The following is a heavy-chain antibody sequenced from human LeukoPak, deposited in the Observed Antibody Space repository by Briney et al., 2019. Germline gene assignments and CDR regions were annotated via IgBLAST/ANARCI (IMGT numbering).Heavy chain of an antibody. D-gene: IGHD2-15*01. V-gene: IGHV1-46*01. CDR3: AKDRRLAFDY. CDR1: GYTFTSYY. Sequence: ASVKVSCKASGYTFTSYYMHWVRQAPGQGLEWMGIINPSGGSTTYAQKFQGRVTMTRNMSTSTVYMELSSLRAEGTAAYYCAKDRRLAFDYWGQGTLVTVSS. J-gene: IGHJ4*02. CDR2: INPSGGST.